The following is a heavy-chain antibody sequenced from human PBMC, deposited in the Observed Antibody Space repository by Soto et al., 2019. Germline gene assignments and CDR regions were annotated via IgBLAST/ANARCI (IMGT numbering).Heavy chain of an antibody. CDR3: ARDRVYCSSTSCYYYGMDV. Sequence: GGSLRLSCAASGFTFSSYSMNWVRQAPGKGLEWVSYISSSSSTIYYTDSVKGRFTISRDNAKNSLYLQMNSLRDEDTAVYYCARDRVYCSSTSCYYYGMDVWGQGTTVTVSS. CDR2: ISSSSSTI. CDR1: GFTFSSYS. J-gene: IGHJ6*02. D-gene: IGHD2-2*01. V-gene: IGHV3-48*02.